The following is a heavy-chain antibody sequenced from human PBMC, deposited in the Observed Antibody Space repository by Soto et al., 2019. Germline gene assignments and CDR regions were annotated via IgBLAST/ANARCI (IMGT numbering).Heavy chain of an antibody. CDR3: ARAGDWNYVQDF. Sequence: PSETLSLTCAVYGGSFSVYYWSWIRQPPGKGLEWIGEINHSGSTNYNPSLKSRVAISVDTSKNQFSLKLSSVTAADTAVYFCARAGDWNYVQDFWGQGTLVTVSS. D-gene: IGHD1-7*01. CDR2: INHSGST. J-gene: IGHJ4*02. V-gene: IGHV4-34*01. CDR1: GGSFSVYY.